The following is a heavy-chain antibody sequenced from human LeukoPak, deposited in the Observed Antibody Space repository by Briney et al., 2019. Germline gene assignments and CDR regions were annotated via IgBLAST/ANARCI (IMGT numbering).Heavy chain of an antibody. CDR3: ASQSGWYGGY. J-gene: IGHJ4*02. D-gene: IGHD6-19*01. CDR1: GFTFSSYA. V-gene: IGHV3-30-3*01. Sequence: GGSLRLSCAASGFTFSSYAMHWVRQAPGKGLEWVAVISYDGSNKYYADSVKGRFTISRDNSKNTLYLQMNSLRAEDTAVYYCASQSGWYGGYWGQGTLVTVSS. CDR2: ISYDGSNK.